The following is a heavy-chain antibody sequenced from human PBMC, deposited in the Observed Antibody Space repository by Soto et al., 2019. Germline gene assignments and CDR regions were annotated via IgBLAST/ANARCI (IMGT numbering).Heavy chain of an antibody. V-gene: IGHV4-39*01. J-gene: IGHJ4*02. Sequence: SETLSLTCTVSGGSISSSSYYWGWIRQPPGKGLEWIGSIYYSGSTYYNPSLKSRVTISVDTSKNQFSLKLSSVTAADTAVYYCARHVPYYYDSSGHPEIDYWGQGTLVTVSS. CDR1: GGSISSSSYY. CDR2: IYYSGST. D-gene: IGHD3-22*01. CDR3: ARHVPYYYDSSGHPEIDY.